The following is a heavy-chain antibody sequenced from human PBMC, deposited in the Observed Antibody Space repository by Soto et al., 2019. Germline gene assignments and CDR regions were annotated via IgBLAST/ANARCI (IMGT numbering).Heavy chain of an antibody. CDR2: INAGNGNT. D-gene: IGHD3-10*01. Sequence: QVQLVQSGAEVKKPGASVKVSCKASGYTFTSYAMHWVRQAPGQRLEWMGWINAGNGNTKYSQKFQXXVXIXXDTSASTAYMELSSLRSEDTAVYYCARTMVRGDDYWGQGTLVTVSS. J-gene: IGHJ4*02. CDR3: ARTMVRGDDY. CDR1: GYTFTSYA. V-gene: IGHV1-3*01.